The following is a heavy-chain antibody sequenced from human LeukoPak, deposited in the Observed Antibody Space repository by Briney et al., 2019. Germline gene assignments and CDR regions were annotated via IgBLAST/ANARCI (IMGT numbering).Heavy chain of an antibody. CDR1: GGSLRGHS. CDR2: FYIGRTT. D-gene: IGHD6-6*01. V-gene: IGHV4-59*11. CDR3: ARDKGQSGSSGIYQSYMDV. Sequence: PSETLSLTCSVSGGSLRGHSWSWIRQPPGKGLEYIGDFYIGRTTNYNRSLKGRDTISLDTSKRQLSLTVNSVTAADTAVYYCARDKGQSGSSGIYQSYMDVWGTGTTVIVSS. J-gene: IGHJ6*03.